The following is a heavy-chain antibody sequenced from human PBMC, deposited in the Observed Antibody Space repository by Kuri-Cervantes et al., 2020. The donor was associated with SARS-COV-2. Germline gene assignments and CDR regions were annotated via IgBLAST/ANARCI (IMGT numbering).Heavy chain of an antibody. J-gene: IGHJ6*02. CDR2: IYYSGST. CDR1: GGSISSYY. CDR3: ARELTITTRGRMGGSVYSYYGMDV. Sequence: ESLKISCTVSGGSISSYYWSWIRQPPGKGLEWIGYIYYSGSTNYNPSLKSRVTISVDTSKNQFSLKLSSVTAADTAVYYCARELTITTRGRMGGSVYSYYGMDVWGQGTTVTVSS. D-gene: IGHD6-6*01. V-gene: IGHV4-59*01.